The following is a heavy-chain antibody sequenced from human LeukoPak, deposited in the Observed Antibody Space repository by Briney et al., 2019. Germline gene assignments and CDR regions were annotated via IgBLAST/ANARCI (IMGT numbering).Heavy chain of an antibody. J-gene: IGHJ6*02. D-gene: IGHD2-15*01. V-gene: IGHV1-18*01. CDR1: GYTFNSFG. CDR2: ISAYNGNT. Sequence: VASVKVSCKASGYTFNSFGISWVRQAPGQGLEWMGWISAYNGNTNFPEKLQGRLTMTIDTSTSTAYMELRSLRSDDTAIYYCARDTVMMVGSYYYDKDVWGQGTTVTVSS. CDR3: ARDTVMMVGSYYYDKDV.